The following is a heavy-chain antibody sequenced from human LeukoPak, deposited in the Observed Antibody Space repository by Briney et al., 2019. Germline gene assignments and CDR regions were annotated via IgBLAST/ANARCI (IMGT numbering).Heavy chain of an antibody. Sequence: PGGSLRLSCAASGFTLSSNYMSWVRQAPGKGLEWVSVIYRGGSTYYTDSVKGRFTISRDNSKNTLYLQMNSLRAEDTAVYYCARETLAVAGTFDYWGQGTLVTVSS. CDR3: ARETLAVAGTFDY. D-gene: IGHD6-19*01. V-gene: IGHV3-53*01. J-gene: IGHJ4*02. CDR1: GFTLSSNY. CDR2: IYRGGST.